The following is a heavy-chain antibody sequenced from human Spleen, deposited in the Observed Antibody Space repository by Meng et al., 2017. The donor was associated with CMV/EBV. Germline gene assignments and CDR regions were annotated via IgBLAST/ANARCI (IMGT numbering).Heavy chain of an antibody. CDR2: IYHSVNT. CDR3: ARLLGWYHYYYYGMDV. CDR1: GAFISSGYY. D-gene: IGHD6-19*01. J-gene: IGHJ6*02. Sequence: SETLSLTCSVSGAFISSGYYWGWIRQPPGKGLEWIGSIYHSVNTYYNPSLKSRVTISVDTSKNQFSLRVSSVTAADTAVYYCARLLGWYHYYYYGMDVWGQGTTVTVSS. V-gene: IGHV4-38-2*02.